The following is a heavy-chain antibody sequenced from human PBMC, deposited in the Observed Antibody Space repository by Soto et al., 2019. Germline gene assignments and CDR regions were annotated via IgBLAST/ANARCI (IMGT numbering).Heavy chain of an antibody. CDR3: ATGVIWIGYFTVDS. CDR2: FIPAYRTL. V-gene: IGHV1-69*01. CDR1: GGSFGNSA. J-gene: IGHJ4*02. Sequence: QVLLVQSGAEVKKPGSSVKISCKASGGSFGNSAINWVRQTPGQGLEWLGGFIPAYRTLNFAQKFKGRVTITADESTGTAFMTLSGLASNDAAVYYCATGVIWIGYFTVDSWGQGPRVTVSS. D-gene: IGHD3-3*01.